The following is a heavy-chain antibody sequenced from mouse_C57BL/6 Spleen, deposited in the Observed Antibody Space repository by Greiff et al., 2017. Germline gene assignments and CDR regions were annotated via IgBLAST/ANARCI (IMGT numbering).Heavy chain of an antibody. CDR1: GFNIKDYY. D-gene: IGHD1-1*02. Sequence: EVQLQQSGAELVRPGASVKLSCTASGFNIKDYYLHWVKQRPEQGLEWIGRIDPEDGDTEYAPKFQGKATMTADPSSNTAYLQLNSLTSEDTAVYYCSPLRLGGWGTGTTVTVSS. V-gene: IGHV14-1*01. CDR3: SPLRLGG. CDR2: IDPEDGDT. J-gene: IGHJ1*03.